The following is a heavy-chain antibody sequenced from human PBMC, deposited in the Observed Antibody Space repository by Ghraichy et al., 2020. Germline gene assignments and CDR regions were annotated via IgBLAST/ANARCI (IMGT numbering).Heavy chain of an antibody. J-gene: IGHJ4*02. CDR1: GFTFSSYA. D-gene: IGHD2-21*02. CDR2: ISGSGGST. V-gene: IGHV3-23*01. Sequence: GGSLRLSCAASGFTFSSYAMSWVRQAPGKGLEWVSAISGSGGSTYYADSVKGRFTISRDNSKNTLYLQMNSLRAEDTAVYYCAKAGGIVVVTAVPFDYWGQGTLVTVSS. CDR3: AKAGGIVVVTAVPFDY.